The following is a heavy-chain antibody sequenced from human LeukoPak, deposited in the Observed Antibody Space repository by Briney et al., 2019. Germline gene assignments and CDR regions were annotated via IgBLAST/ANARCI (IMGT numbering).Heavy chain of an antibody. J-gene: IGHJ4*02. CDR3: ARVSVGQNPLYYFDY. CDR2: MNPNSGNT. CDR1: GYTFTSYD. Sequence: ASVKVSCKASGYTFTSYDINWVRQATGQGLEWMGWMNPNSGNTGYAQKFQGRVTITRNTSISTAYMELSSLRSEDTAVYYCARVSVGQNPLYYFDYWGQGTLVTVSS. D-gene: IGHD1-26*01. V-gene: IGHV1-8*03.